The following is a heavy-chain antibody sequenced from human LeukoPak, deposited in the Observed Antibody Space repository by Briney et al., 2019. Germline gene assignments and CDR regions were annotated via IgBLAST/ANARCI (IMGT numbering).Heavy chain of an antibody. D-gene: IGHD6-13*01. CDR1: GFTFDDYA. CDR2: ITWNSGSI. Sequence: PGRSLRLSCAASGFTFDDYAMHWVRQAPGKGLEWVSGITWNSGSIGYADSVKGRFTIPRDNAKNSLYLQMNSLRAEDTALYYCAKDIAAAGTGWYFDLWGRGTLVTVSS. CDR3: AKDIAAAGTGWYFDL. J-gene: IGHJ2*01. V-gene: IGHV3-9*01.